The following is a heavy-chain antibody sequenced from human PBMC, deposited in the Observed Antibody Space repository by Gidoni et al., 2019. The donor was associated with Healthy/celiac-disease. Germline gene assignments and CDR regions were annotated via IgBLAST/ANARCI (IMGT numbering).Heavy chain of an antibody. V-gene: IGHV3-9*01. CDR2: ISWNSGSI. Sequence: EVQLVESGGGWVQHGRSRSPPCAAPGFPLDASAMHGVRQDPGKGREWVSGISWNSGSIGYADSVKGRVTISRDNAKNSLYLQMNSLRAEDTALYYCAKDRSDGDYAFGWFDPWGQGTLVTVSS. CDR3: AKDRSDGDYAFGWFDP. D-gene: IGHD4-17*01. J-gene: IGHJ5*02. CDR1: GFPLDASA.